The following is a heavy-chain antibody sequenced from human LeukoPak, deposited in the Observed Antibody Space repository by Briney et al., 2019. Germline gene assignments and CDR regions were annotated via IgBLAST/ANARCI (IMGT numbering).Heavy chain of an antibody. J-gene: IGHJ6*02. V-gene: IGHV3-30-3*01. Sequence: GGSLRLSCAASGFTFSSYAMHWVRQAPGKGLGWVAVISYDGSNKYYADSVKGRFTISRDNSKNTLYLQMNSLRAEDTAVYYCARDRYDFWSGYYYYYYYGMDVWGQGTTVTVSS. CDR3: ARDRYDFWSGYYYYYYYGMDV. D-gene: IGHD3-3*01. CDR1: GFTFSSYA. CDR2: ISYDGSNK.